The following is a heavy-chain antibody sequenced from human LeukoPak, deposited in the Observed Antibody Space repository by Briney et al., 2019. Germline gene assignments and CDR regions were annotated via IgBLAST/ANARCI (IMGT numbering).Heavy chain of an antibody. Sequence: GGSLRLSCAASGLTFSSYSMNWVRQAPGKGLEWVSYISSSSSTIYYADSVKGRFTISRDNAKNSLYLQMNSLRAEDTAVYYCARETLPTPVYYYDSSMAFDIWGQGTMVTVSS. CDR1: GLTFSSYS. V-gene: IGHV3-48*04. D-gene: IGHD3-22*01. J-gene: IGHJ3*02. CDR2: ISSSSSTI. CDR3: ARETLPTPVYYYDSSMAFDI.